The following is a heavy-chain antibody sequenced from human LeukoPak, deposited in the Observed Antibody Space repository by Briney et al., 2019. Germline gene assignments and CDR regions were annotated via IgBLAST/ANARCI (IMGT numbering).Heavy chain of an antibody. CDR1: GDSISSYY. CDR2: IYHTGSS. Sequence: SETLSLTCSVSGDSISSYYWSWIRQPPGKGLEWIGYIYHTGSSYYNPSLKSRVTISVDTSKNQFSLKVNTVTAADTAVYYCARAEVVAGFDYWGQGTLVTVSS. J-gene: IGHJ4*02. V-gene: IGHV4-59*01. CDR3: ARAEVVAGFDY. D-gene: IGHD6-19*01.